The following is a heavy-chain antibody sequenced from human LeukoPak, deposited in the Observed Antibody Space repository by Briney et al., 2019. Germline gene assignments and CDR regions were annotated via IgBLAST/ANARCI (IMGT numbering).Heavy chain of an antibody. CDR1: GYTFANYS. V-gene: IGHV1-46*01. CDR3: AADHDYGDPRSLGY. Sequence: ASVKVSCKASGYTFANYSMHWVRQAPGQGLEWMGIINPSGGSTNYAQRFQGRVTMTRDMSTSTAYMELSSLRSEDTAVYYCAADHDYGDPRSLGYWGQGTLVTVSS. J-gene: IGHJ4*02. D-gene: IGHD4-17*01. CDR2: INPSGGST.